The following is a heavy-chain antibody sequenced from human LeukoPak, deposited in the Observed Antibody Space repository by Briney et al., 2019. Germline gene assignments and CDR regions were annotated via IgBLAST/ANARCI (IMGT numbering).Heavy chain of an antibody. V-gene: IGHV1-18*01. D-gene: IGHD2-2*01. Sequence: ASLKVSCKTSGYNLAIYGITWGRQAPGQGLEWMAWISAYNSDTYYAQKFKGRVTMTRDSSTATVYMEIKSLTFDDTAVYYCARGADANSYHEYNYLDPWGQGTLVTVSS. CDR3: ARGADANSYHEYNYLDP. CDR1: GYNLAIYG. CDR2: ISAYNSDT. J-gene: IGHJ5*02.